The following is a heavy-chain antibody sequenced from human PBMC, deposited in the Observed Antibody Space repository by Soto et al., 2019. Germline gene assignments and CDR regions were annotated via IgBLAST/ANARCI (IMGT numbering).Heavy chain of an antibody. CDR1: GGSFSGYY. V-gene: IGHV4-34*01. CDR2: INHSGST. D-gene: IGHD3-10*01. Sequence: SDTLSLTCAVYGGSFSGYYWSWIRQPPGKGLEWIGEINHSGSTNYNPSLKSRVTISVDTSKNQFSLKRSSVTAAEKAVYYCARENPRITMVRAGVNWFEPWGQGTPV. J-gene: IGHJ5*02. CDR3: ARENPRITMVRAGVNWFEP.